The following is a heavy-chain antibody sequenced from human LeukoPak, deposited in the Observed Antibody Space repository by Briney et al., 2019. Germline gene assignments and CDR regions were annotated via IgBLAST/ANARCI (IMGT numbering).Heavy chain of an antibody. V-gene: IGHV6-1*01. J-gene: IGHJ3*02. CDR1: GDSVSSNSAA. CDR2: TYYRSKWYN. D-gene: IGHD2-21*01. CDR3: CHSLSGRTGAFDI. Sequence: SQTLSLTCAISGDSVSSNSAAWNWIRQSPSRGLEWLGRTYYRSKWYNDYAVSVKSRITINRDTSKNQFSLQLDSVTPEDTAVYYCCHSLSGRTGAFDIWGRGTVVTVSS.